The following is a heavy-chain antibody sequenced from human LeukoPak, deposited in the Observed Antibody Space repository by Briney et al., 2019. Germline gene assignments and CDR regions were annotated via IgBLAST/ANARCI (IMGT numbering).Heavy chain of an antibody. CDR3: VGDGRDGYNKYFHQ. Sequence: QAGGSLRLSCAASGFTFSTYVMSWVRQAPGKGLEYVSVISANGGSTSYADSMKGRFITSRDNSKNTVYLQMSSLRAEDTATYYCVGDGRDGYNKYFHQWGQGTLVTVSS. CDR1: GFTFSTYV. V-gene: IGHV3-64D*06. CDR2: ISANGGST. D-gene: IGHD5-24*01. J-gene: IGHJ1*01.